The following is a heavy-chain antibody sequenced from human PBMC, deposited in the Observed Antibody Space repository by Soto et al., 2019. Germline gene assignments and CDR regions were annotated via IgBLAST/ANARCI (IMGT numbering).Heavy chain of an antibody. CDR2: TSNDGKKV. V-gene: IGHV3-30*18. Sequence: QVQLVESGGGVVQPGTSLRVSCKVSGFSLSSYAIHWVRQAPGKGLEWVAGTSNDGKKVSYADSVKGRFTVSRDNSKNTVALQINSLRSEYTAVYFCAKAGEVFGLVIFAYLDSWGKGSLVTVSA. D-gene: IGHD3-3*01. CDR3: AKAGEVFGLVIFAYLDS. J-gene: IGHJ4*02. CDR1: GFSLSSYA.